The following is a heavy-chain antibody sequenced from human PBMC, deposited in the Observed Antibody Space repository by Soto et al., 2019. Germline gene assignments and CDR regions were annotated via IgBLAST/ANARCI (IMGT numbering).Heavy chain of an antibody. V-gene: IGHV4-34*01. CDR3: ATGVRAYYYCMDV. CDR2: INHSGST. CDR1: GGSFSGYY. J-gene: IGHJ6*02. D-gene: IGHD3-10*01. Sequence: SETLSLTCAVYGGSFSGYYWSWIRQHPGKGLEWIGEINHSGSTNYNPSLKSRVTISVDTAKNQFSLKLSSVTGADTAVYYCATGVRAYYYCMDVWGQGTTVTDS.